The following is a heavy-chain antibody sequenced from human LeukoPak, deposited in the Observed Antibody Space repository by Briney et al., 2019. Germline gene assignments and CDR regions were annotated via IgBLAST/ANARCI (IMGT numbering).Heavy chain of an antibody. CDR2: ISSSGSTI. D-gene: IGHD3-10*01. CDR3: ARGGRNYYGSGSFIPDTSIDY. V-gene: IGHV3-48*03. Sequence: TGGSLRLSCAASGFTFSSYEMNWVRQAPGKGLEWVSYISSSGSTIYYADSVKGRFTFSRDNAKNSLYLQTNSLRAEDTAVYYCARGGRNYYGSGSFIPDTSIDYWGQGTLVTVSS. CDR1: GFTFSSYE. J-gene: IGHJ4*02.